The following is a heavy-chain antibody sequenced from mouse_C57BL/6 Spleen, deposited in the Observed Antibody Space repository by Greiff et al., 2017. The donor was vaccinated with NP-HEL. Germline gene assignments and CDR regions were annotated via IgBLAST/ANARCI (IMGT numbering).Heavy chain of an antibody. Sequence: QVQLQQSGPELVKPGASVKISCKASGYAFSSSWMNWVKQRPGKGLEWIGRINPGDGDTNYNGKFKGKATLTADKSSGTAYMQLSSLTSEDSAVYFCATGLGYFDYWGQGTTLTVSS. CDR1: GYAFSSSW. D-gene: IGHD3-3*01. CDR3: ATGLGYFDY. J-gene: IGHJ2*01. V-gene: IGHV1-82*01. CDR2: INPGDGDT.